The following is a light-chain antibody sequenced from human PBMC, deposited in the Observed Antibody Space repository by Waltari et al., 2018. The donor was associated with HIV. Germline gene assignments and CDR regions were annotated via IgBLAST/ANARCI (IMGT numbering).Light chain of an antibody. Sequence: QSGLSQPPSTSRPPGQRVVIACSGSSSNVGKNYVYWFQQLPGAAPRLLIYRNARRPSGVPDRFTAAKSGTSASLVISGLRSDDEAEYFCASWDDALSSWLFGGGTKLTVL. CDR1: SSNVGKNY. J-gene: IGLJ6*01. V-gene: IGLV1-47*01. CDR2: RNA. CDR3: ASWDDALSSWL.